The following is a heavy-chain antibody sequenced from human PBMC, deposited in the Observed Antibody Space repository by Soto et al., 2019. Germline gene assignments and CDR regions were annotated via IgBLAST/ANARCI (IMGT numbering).Heavy chain of an antibody. CDR3: ARQASYDFWDGRFYYNYYMDV. Sequence: QVQLQESGPGLVKPSETLSLSCTVSSGSISGYYWSWIRQPPGKGLEWIGSIYSSGTTYYNPSLKSRVTMSVDTSQIQFSLNLSSVTAADTAVCYCARQASYDFWDGRFYYNYYMDVWGKGTPVTVSS. CDR2: IYSSGTT. V-gene: IGHV4-59*08. D-gene: IGHD3-3*01. CDR1: SGSISGYY. J-gene: IGHJ6*03.